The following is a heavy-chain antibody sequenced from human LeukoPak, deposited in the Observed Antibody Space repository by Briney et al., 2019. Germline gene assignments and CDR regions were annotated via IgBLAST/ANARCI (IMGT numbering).Heavy chain of an antibody. J-gene: IGHJ6*03. Sequence: GRSLRLSCAASGFTFSSYGMHWVRQAPGKGLEWVAVIWYDGSNKYYADSVKGRFTISRDNSKNTLYLQMNSLRAEDTAVYYCAKVVVVAANVYYYYYMDVWGKGTTVTVSS. V-gene: IGHV3-33*06. CDR3: AKVVVVAANVYYYYYMDV. CDR1: GFTFSSYG. D-gene: IGHD2-15*01. CDR2: IWYDGSNK.